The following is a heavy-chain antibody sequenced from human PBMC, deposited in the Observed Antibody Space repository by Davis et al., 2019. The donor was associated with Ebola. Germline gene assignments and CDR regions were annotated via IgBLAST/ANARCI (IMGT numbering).Heavy chain of an antibody. J-gene: IGHJ1*01. Sequence: GESLKISCATSGFNFNSYWTSCVPQAPGKGLEWVPNIKQDGSATYYLDSVKGRFTISRDTAKRSLFLHMTGLRAEDTALYYCARDPGVGTASSGTSFWGQGTLVTVSS. CDR1: GFNFNSYW. CDR2: IKQDGSAT. CDR3: ARDPGVGTASSGTSF. D-gene: IGHD3-22*01. V-gene: IGHV3-7*01.